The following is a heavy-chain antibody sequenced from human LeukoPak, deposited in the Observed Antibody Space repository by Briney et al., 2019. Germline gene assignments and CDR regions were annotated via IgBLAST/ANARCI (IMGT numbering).Heavy chain of an antibody. V-gene: IGHV1-18*01. D-gene: IGHD2-2*01. CDR3: ARDLRGYCSSTSCYGGYYYYMDV. CDR1: GYTFTSYG. CDR2: ISAYNGNT. J-gene: IGHJ6*03. Sequence: ASVKVSCKASGYTFTSYGISWVRQAPGQGLEWMGWISAYNGNTNYAQKLQGRVTMTTDTSTSTAYMELRSLRSDDTAVYYCARDLRGYCSSTSCYGGYYYYMDVWGKGTTVTVSS.